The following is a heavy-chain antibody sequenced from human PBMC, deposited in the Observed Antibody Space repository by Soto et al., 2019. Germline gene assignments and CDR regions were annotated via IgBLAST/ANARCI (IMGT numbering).Heavy chain of an antibody. V-gene: IGHV5-10-1*01. D-gene: IGHD6-13*01. CDR1: GYSFTSYW. CDR2: IDPSDSYT. CDR3: ARSSSSWSDYYYYYGMDV. J-gene: IGHJ6*02. Sequence: GESLKISCKGSGYSFTSYWISWVRQMPGKGLEWMGRIDPSDSYTNYSPSFQGHVTISADKSISTAYLQWSSLKASETAMYYCARSSSSWSDYYYYYGMDVWGQGTTVTVSS.